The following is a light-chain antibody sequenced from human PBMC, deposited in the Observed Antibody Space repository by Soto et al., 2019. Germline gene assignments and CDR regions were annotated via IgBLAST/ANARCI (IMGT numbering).Light chain of an antibody. CDR1: SSDVGSYNR. Sequence: QSVLTQPPSVSGSPGQSVTISCTGTSSDVGSYNRVSWYQQPPGTAPKLMIYEVSNRPSGVLDRFSGSKSGNTASLPFFGLQAEDEADYYCSSFTSSSTYVFGTGTKVTVL. CDR3: SSFTSSSTYV. CDR2: EVS. V-gene: IGLV2-18*02. J-gene: IGLJ1*01.